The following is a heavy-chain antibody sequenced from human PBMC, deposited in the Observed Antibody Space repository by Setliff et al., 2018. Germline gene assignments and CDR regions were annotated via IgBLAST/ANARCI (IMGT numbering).Heavy chain of an antibody. Sequence: GGSLRLSCSASGFTFSSLWMAWVRQAPGKGLEWVAVISYDGSNKYYADSVKGRLTISRDNSKNTLYLQMNSLRAEDTAVYYCARSPHDFWSGRVFFDYWGQGMLVTVSS. CDR2: ISYDGSNK. J-gene: IGHJ4*01. D-gene: IGHD3-3*01. CDR1: GFTFSSLW. V-gene: IGHV3-30-3*01. CDR3: ARSPHDFWSGRVFFDY.